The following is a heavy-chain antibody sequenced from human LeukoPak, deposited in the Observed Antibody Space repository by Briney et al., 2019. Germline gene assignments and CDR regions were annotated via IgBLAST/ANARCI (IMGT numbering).Heavy chain of an antibody. V-gene: IGHV4-31*03. CDR2: IYYSGST. CDR3: AGSKITMTPPLTHYYYYYGMDV. Sequence: SETLSLTCTVSGGSISSGGYYWSWIRQHPGKGLEWIGYIYYSGSTYYNPSLKSRVTISVDTSKNQFSLKLSSVTAADTAVYYCAGSKITMTPPLTHYYYYYGMDVWGQGTTVTVSS. D-gene: IGHD3-22*01. CDR1: GGSISSGGYY. J-gene: IGHJ6*02.